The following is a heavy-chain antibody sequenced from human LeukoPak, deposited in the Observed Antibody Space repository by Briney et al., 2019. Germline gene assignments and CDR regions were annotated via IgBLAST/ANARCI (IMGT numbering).Heavy chain of an antibody. CDR3: ARDIAMVRGVTNNYYYYYYMDV. J-gene: IGHJ6*03. Sequence: EASVKVSCKASGGTFSSYAIGWVRQAPGQGLEWMGGIIPIFGTANYAQKFKGRVTITTDESTSTPYMQMSSLRSEDTAVYYCARDIAMVRGVTNNYYYYYYMDVWGKGTTVTVSS. CDR2: IIPIFGTA. CDR1: GGTFSSYA. D-gene: IGHD3-10*01. V-gene: IGHV1-69*05.